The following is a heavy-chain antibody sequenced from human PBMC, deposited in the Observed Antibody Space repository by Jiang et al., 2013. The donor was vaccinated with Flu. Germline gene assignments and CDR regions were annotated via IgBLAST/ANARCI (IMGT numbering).Heavy chain of an antibody. CDR1: GGSISSSSYY. V-gene: IGHV4-39*01. CDR2: IYYSGST. D-gene: IGHD3-10*01. Sequence: GSGLVKPSETLSLTCTVSGGSISSSSYYWGWIRQPPGKGLEWIGSIYYSGSTYYNPSLKSRVTISVDTSKNQFSLKLSSVTAADTAVYYCARHVRVTMVRGVMGYSFDYWGQGTLVT. CDR3: ARHVRVTMVRGVMGYSFDY. J-gene: IGHJ4*02.